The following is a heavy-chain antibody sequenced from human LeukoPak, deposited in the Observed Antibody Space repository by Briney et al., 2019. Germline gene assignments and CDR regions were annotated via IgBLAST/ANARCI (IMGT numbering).Heavy chain of an antibody. V-gene: IGHV4-31*03. D-gene: IGHD5-12*01. CDR2: IYYSGST. Sequence: PSQTLSLTCTVSGSSISSGGYYWSWIRQHPGKGLEWIGYIYYSGSTYYNPSLKSRVTISVDTSKNQFSLKLSSVTAADTAVYYCARGGGIVATITFDYWGQGTLVTVSS. CDR1: GSSISSGGYY. CDR3: ARGGGIVATITFDY. J-gene: IGHJ4*02.